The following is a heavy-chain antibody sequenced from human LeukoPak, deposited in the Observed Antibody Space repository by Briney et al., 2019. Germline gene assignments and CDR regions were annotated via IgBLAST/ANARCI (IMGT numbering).Heavy chain of an antibody. V-gene: IGHV4-59*08. Sequence: SETLSLTCTVSGGSISSYYWSWIRQPPGKGLGWIGYIYYSGSTNYNPSLKSRVTISVDTSKNQFSLKLSSVTAADTAVYYCARHPPGYGDLESTFDIWGQGTMVTVSS. D-gene: IGHD4-17*01. CDR1: GGSISSYY. J-gene: IGHJ3*02. CDR2: IYYSGST. CDR3: ARHPPGYGDLESTFDI.